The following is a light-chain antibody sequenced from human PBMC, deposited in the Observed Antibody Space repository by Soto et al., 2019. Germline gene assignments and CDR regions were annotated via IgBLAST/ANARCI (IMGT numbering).Light chain of an antibody. Sequence: EIVLTQSPVTLSLSPGESATLSCRTSQSVRSYLAWYQQKPGQAPRLLMYDASNRATGIPARFRGSGSGTDFTLTISSLEPEDFAVYYCQQRSDWPLTFGGGTKLEIK. CDR3: QQRSDWPLT. CDR1: QSVRSY. V-gene: IGKV3-11*01. CDR2: DAS. J-gene: IGKJ4*01.